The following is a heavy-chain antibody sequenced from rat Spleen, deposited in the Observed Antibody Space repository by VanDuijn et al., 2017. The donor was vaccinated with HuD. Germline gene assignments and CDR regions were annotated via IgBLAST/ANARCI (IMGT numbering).Heavy chain of an antibody. J-gene: IGHJ2*01. CDR2: ISYDGRNP. Sequence: EVQLVESDGGLVQPGRSLKLSCAASGFTFSDYYMAWVRQAPPKGLEWVATISYDGRNPYYRDSVKGRFTISRNNVENTLFLQMGSLRSEDTATYYCSREIHYYFYYWGQGVMVTVSS. CDR3: SREIHYYFYY. V-gene: IGHV5-29*01. D-gene: IGHD3-8*01. CDR1: GFTFSDYY.